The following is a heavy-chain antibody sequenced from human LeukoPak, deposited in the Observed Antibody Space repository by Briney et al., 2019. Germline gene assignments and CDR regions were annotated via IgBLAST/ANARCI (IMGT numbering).Heavy chain of an antibody. J-gene: IGHJ4*02. D-gene: IGHD5-24*01. Sequence: GASVKVSRKASGYTFTSYDINWVRQATGQGLEWMGWMNPNSGNTGYAQKFQGRVTMTRNTSISTAYMELSSLRPEDTAVYYCAREMATKAYVIDYWGQGTLVTVSS. V-gene: IGHV1-8*01. CDR1: GYTFTSYD. CDR3: AREMATKAYVIDY. CDR2: MNPNSGNT.